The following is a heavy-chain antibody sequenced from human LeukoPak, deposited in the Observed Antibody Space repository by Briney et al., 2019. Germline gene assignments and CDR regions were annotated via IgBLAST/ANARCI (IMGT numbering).Heavy chain of an antibody. Sequence: PSETLSLTCTVSGDAIRSNYWSWIRQPPGKGLEWMGYIYDSGSTDYNPSLKSRVTISVDTSKNQFSLNLSSVTAADTAVDYCAKNLTTVTKIWGQGTLVNGSS. J-gene: IGHJ4*02. CDR2: IYDSGST. CDR1: GDAIRSNY. D-gene: IGHD4-17*01. CDR3: AKNLTTVTKI. V-gene: IGHV4-59*12.